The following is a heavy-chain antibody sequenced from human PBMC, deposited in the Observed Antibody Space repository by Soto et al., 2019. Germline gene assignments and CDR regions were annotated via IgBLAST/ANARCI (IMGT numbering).Heavy chain of an antibody. J-gene: IGHJ6*02. Sequence: VASVKVSCKASGYTFTSYGISWVRQAPGQGLEWMGWISAYNGNTDYAQKLQGRVTMTTDTSTSTAYMELRSLRSDDTAVYYCARDGFLEWLLYRYEVYYYGMDVWGQGTTVTVSS. CDR3: ARDGFLEWLLYRYEVYYYGMDV. V-gene: IGHV1-18*04. CDR2: ISAYNGNT. D-gene: IGHD3-3*01. CDR1: GYTFTSYG.